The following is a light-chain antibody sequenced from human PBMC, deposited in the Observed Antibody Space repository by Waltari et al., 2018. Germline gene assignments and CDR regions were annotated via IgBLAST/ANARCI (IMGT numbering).Light chain of an antibody. CDR3: QSYDSSLSGPVV. CDR1: SSNIGAGYD. CDR2: GNS. J-gene: IGLJ2*01. Sequence: QSVLTQPPSVSGAPGQRVTISCTGSSSNIGAGYDVHWYQQLPGTAPKLLIYGNSTRPSGVPDRFSGSQSGTSASLAIPGLQAEDEADYYCQSYDSSLSGPVVFGGGTKLTVL. V-gene: IGLV1-40*01.